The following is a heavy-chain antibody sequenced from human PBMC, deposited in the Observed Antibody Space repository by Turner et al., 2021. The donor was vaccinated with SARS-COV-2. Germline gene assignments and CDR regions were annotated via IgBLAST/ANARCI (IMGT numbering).Heavy chain of an antibody. J-gene: IGHJ3*01. CDR3: GTLVVPMIVVVPEAFDV. V-gene: IGHV4-39*01. CDR1: GGSITSSDVY. Sequence: LHLQASGPGLVKPSETLSLACTVTGGSITSSDVYRCWIRQPPGKGLESFGTIDIVGHTFLNPSLKSRFTVSLDPSKNQLSLILTSLTAADTAVYYCGTLVVPMIVVVPEAFDVWCQGTMVTVSS. D-gene: IGHD3-22*01. CDR2: IDIVGHT.